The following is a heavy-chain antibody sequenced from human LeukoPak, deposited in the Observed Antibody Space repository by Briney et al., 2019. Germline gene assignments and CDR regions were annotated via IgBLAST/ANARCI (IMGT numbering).Heavy chain of an antibody. CDR1: GGSISSGGYY. D-gene: IGHD5-18*01. Sequence: SETLSLTCTVSGGSISSGGYYWSWIRQHPGKGLEWIGYIYYSGSTYYNPSLKSRVTISVDTSKNQFSLKLNSVTAADTAVYYCARDWGYGRVDYWGQGTLVTVSS. J-gene: IGHJ4*02. V-gene: IGHV4-31*03. CDR2: IYYSGST. CDR3: ARDWGYGRVDY.